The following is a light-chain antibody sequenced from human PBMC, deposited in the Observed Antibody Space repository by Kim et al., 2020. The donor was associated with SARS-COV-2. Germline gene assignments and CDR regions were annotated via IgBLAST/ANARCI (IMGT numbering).Light chain of an antibody. J-gene: IGKJ4*01. CDR1: QDIFDC. V-gene: IGKV1-12*01. CDR2: EAS. Sequence: DIQMTQYPSSMSASVGDRVTITCRASQDIFDCVAWYQQEPGKAPKLLISEASTLQSGVPSRFSGSGSGTDFTLTISSLQPEDFATYFCLQTCVFPTHFGGGTKVDIK. CDR3: LQTCVFPTH.